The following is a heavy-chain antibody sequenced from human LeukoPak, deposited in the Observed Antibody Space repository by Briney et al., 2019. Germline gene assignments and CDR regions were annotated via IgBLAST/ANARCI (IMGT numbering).Heavy chain of an antibody. Sequence: PSETLSLTCTVSGGSISSSSHYWGWIRQPPGKGLEWIGSMYYRGSTYYNPSLKSRVTISVDTSKNQFSLKLSSVTAADTAVYYCATTTIRLGYWGQGTLVTVFS. CDR2: MYYRGST. CDR3: ATTTIRLGY. J-gene: IGHJ4*02. CDR1: GGSISSSSHY. V-gene: IGHV4-39*07. D-gene: IGHD1-26*01.